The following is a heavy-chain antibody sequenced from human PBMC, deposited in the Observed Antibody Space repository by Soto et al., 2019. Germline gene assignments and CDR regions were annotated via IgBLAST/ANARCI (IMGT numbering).Heavy chain of an antibody. Sequence: EVQLVESGGGLIQPGGSLRLSCAASGFTVSSNYMSWVRQAPGKGLEWVSVIYSGGGGSTYYADSVKGRFTISRDNCKNTLYLQMNSLRAEDTAVYYCARDEGRNAFDIWGQGIMVTVSS. V-gene: IGHV3-53*01. CDR2: IYSGGGGST. CDR3: ARDEGRNAFDI. CDR1: GFTVSSNY. J-gene: IGHJ3*02.